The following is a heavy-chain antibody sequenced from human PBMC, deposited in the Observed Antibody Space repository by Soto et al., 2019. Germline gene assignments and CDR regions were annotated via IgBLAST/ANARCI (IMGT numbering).Heavy chain of an antibody. CDR3: ARSYDSGSYTPGY. J-gene: IGHJ4*02. D-gene: IGHD3-10*01. V-gene: IGHV4-59*01. Sequence: SETLSLTCTVSGGSISSYYWSWIRQPPGKGLEWIGYIYYSGSTNYNPSLRSRVTISVDTSKNQFTLKLNSVTAADTAVYYCARSYDSGSYTPGYWGQGTQVTVSS. CDR1: GGSISSYY. CDR2: IYYSGST.